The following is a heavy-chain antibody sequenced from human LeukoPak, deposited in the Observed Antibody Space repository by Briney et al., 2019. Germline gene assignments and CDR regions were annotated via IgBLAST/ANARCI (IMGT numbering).Heavy chain of an antibody. CDR1: GGSFSGYY. CDR2: INHSGST. V-gene: IGHV4-34*01. J-gene: IGHJ4*02. D-gene: IGHD2-2*01. Sequence: SETLSLTCAVYGGSFSGYYWSWIRQPPGKGLEWIGEINHSGSTNYNPSLKSRVTISVDTSKNQFSLKLSSVTAADTAVYYCARGRAGYCSCTSCYAGRVDYWGQGTLVTVSS. CDR3: ARGRAGYCSCTSCYAGRVDY.